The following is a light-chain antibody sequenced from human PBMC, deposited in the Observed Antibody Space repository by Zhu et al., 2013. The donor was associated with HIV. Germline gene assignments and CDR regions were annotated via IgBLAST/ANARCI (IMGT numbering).Light chain of an antibody. CDR3: QQYGTSPPVT. CDR2: DAS. V-gene: IGKV3-15*01. J-gene: IGKJ4*01. CDR1: QSVNSK. Sequence: EIVMTQSPATLSVSPGERVTLSCRASQSVNSKLAWYQQKIGQAPRLLIYDASTRVTGIPARFSGSGSGTDFTLTITRLEPEDFAVYYCQQYGTSPPVTFGGGTKVEIK.